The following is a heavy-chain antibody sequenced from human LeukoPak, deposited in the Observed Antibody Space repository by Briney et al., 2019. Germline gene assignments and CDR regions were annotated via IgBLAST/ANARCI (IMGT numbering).Heavy chain of an antibody. CDR3: ARDRFYAFDI. V-gene: IGHV3-48*02. CDR2: ISSSSRTI. CDR1: GFSFNDYS. J-gene: IGHJ3*02. Sequence: GGSLRLSCAASGFSFNDYSMNWVRQAPGKGLGWVSYISSSSRTIDYADSVKGRFTISRDNAKNSLYLQMNSLRDEDTALYYCARDRFYAFDIWGQGTMVTVSS.